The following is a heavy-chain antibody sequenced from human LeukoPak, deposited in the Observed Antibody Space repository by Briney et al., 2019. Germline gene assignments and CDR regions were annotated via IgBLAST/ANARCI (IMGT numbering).Heavy chain of an antibody. CDR2: IKQDGSEK. J-gene: IGHJ4*02. D-gene: IGHD6-25*01. Sequence: PGGSLRLSCAASGFTFSSYWMSCVRQAPGKGMEWVANIKQDGSEKYYVDSVKGRFTISRDNAKNSLYLQMNSLRGEDTAVYYCASWAGTTAGFSGPFDFWGQGTLVTVSS. CDR3: ASWAGTTAGFSGPFDF. V-gene: IGHV3-7*01. CDR1: GFTFSSYW.